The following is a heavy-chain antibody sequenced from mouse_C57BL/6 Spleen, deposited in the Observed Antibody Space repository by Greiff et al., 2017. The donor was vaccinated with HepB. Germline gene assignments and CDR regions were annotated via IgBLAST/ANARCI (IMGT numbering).Heavy chain of an antibody. V-gene: IGHV3-6*01. D-gene: IGHD1-1*01. J-gene: IGHJ3*01. CDR2: ISYDGSN. Sequence: EVKLMESGPGLVKPSQSLSLTCSVTGYSITSGYYWYWIRQFPGNKLEWMGYISYDGSNNYNPSLKNRISITRDTSKNQFFLKLNSVTTEDTATYYCASQGYGRASWFAYWGQGTLVTVSA. CDR3: ASQGYGRASWFAY. CDR1: GYSITSGYY.